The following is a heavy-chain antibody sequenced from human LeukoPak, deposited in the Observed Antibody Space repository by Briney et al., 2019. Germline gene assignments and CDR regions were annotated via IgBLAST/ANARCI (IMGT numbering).Heavy chain of an antibody. V-gene: IGHV5-51*01. J-gene: IGHJ3*02. D-gene: IGHD3-9*01. CDR3: AREGDALSGYWDDGFEI. CDR1: GYSFTSYW. CDR2: IYPGDSDT. Sequence: GESLKISCKGSGYSFTSYWIAWVRQMPGKGLEWMGVIYPGDSDTRYSPSFQGHVTISADKSISTAYLQWSSLKASDTAMYYCAREGDALSGYWDDGFEIWGQGTTVTVSP.